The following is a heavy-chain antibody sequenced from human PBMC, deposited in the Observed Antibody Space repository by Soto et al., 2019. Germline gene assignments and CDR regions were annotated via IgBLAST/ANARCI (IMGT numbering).Heavy chain of an antibody. V-gene: IGHV2-5*02. CDR1: GFSLTTTGAG. D-gene: IGHD2-21*01. CDR3: AHSQLWQPNWYFDL. J-gene: IGHJ2*01. CDR2: IYWDDDK. Sequence: QITLKESGPTLVKPTQTLTLTCTFSGFSLTTTGAGVGWIRQPPGKALEWLALIYWDDDKRYSPSLKTRLTTSKXTXKNEVVLTMTNIDPVDTATYYCAHSQLWQPNWYFDLWGRGTLVTVSS.